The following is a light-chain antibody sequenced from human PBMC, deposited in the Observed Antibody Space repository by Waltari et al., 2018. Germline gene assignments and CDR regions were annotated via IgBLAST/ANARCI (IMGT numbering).Light chain of an antibody. CDR3: HSRDASGVAGS. CDR1: SLRSYY. V-gene: IGLV3-19*01. Sequence: SSELTQDPAVSVAMGQTVRITCQGDSLRSYYESWYQQRPGQAPILVIYAKNNRPSGVPDRFSGSSSHNTGSLTITGAQAEDEASYYCHSRDASGVAGSFGGGTKLTVL. CDR2: AKN. J-gene: IGLJ2*01.